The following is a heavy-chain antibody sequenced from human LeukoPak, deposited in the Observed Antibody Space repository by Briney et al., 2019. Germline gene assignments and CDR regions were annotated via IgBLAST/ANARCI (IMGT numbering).Heavy chain of an antibody. CDR3: ARGGYYDSSGGDY. J-gene: IGHJ4*02. Sequence: SVKVSCKASGGTFSSYAISWVRQAPGQGLEWMGRIIPILGIANYAQKFQGRVTITADKSTSTAYMELSSLRSEDTAVYYCARGGYYDSSGGDYWGQGTLVTVSS. CDR2: IIPILGIA. D-gene: IGHD3-22*01. CDR1: GGTFSSYA. V-gene: IGHV1-69*04.